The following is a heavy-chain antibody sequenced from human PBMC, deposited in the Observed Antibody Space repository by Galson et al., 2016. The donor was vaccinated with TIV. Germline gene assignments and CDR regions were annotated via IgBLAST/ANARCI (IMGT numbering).Heavy chain of an antibody. J-gene: IGHJ2*01. CDR3: VREVCGSRYWYFDL. Sequence: SLRLSCAASGFAFSNYWMHWVRQVPGRGLLWVSRINPDGSSTNYADSVKGRFTISRDNAKKTLFLQMHSLRAEDTAVYYCVREVCGSRYWYFDLWGRGTLVTVSS. CDR1: GFAFSNYW. D-gene: IGHD1-1*01. CDR2: INPDGSST. V-gene: IGHV3-74*01.